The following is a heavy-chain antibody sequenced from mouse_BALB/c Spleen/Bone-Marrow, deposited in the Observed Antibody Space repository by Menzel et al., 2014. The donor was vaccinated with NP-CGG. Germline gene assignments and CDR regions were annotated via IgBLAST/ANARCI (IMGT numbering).Heavy chain of an antibody. CDR1: GYTFTSYY. Sequence: QVQLQQSGAELVKPGASVKLSCKASGYTFTSYYMYWVKQRPGQGLEWIGEINPSNGGTNLNEKFKSKATLTVDKSSSTAYMQLSSLTFEDSAIYYCTSPYYGYVGYAYWGQGAQVTVSA. CDR3: TSPYYGYVGYAY. J-gene: IGHJ3*01. V-gene: IGHV1S81*02. D-gene: IGHD1-2*01. CDR2: INPSNGGT.